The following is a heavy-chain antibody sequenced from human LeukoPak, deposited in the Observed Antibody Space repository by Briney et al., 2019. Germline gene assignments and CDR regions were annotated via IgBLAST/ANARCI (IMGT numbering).Heavy chain of an antibody. CDR1: GYTFTSYA. V-gene: IGHV7-4-1*02. CDR2: INTNTGNP. Sequence: PGASVKVSCKASGYTFTSYAMNWVRQAPGQGLEWMGWINTNTGNPTYAQGFTGRFVFSLDTSVSTAYLQISSLKAEDTAVYYCARVLWFGELFPWFDPWGQGTLVTVSS. J-gene: IGHJ5*02. CDR3: ARVLWFGELFPWFDP. D-gene: IGHD3-10*01.